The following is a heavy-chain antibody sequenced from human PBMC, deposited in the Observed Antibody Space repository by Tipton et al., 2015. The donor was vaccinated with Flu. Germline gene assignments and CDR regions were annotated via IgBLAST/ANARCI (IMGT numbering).Heavy chain of an antibody. D-gene: IGHD3-3*01. Sequence: QMQLVQSGAEVKKPGASVKVSCKASGYTFTSYDINWVRQATGQGLEWMGWMNPNSGNTGYAQKFQGRVTMTRNTSISTAYMELSSLRSEDTAVYYCARTVAPPLGYDFWSGYYGYYYYYGMDVWGQGTTVTVSS. V-gene: IGHV1-8*01. CDR2: MNPNSGNT. CDR3: ARTVAPPLGYDFWSGYYGYYYYYGMDV. CDR1: GYTFTSYD. J-gene: IGHJ6*02.